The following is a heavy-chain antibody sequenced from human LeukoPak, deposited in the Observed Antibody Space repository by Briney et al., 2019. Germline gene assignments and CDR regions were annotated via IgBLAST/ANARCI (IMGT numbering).Heavy chain of an antibody. CDR2: ISAYNGNT. D-gene: IGHD2-21*01. CDR1: GYTFTSYG. Sequence: GASVKVSCKASGYTFTSYGISWVRQAPGQGLEWMGWISAYNGNTNYAQKFQGRVTMTRDTSISTAYMELSRLRSDDTAVYYCARDCGGDCYGNYQHWGQGTLVTVSS. J-gene: IGHJ1*01. CDR3: ARDCGGDCYGNYQH. V-gene: IGHV1-18*01.